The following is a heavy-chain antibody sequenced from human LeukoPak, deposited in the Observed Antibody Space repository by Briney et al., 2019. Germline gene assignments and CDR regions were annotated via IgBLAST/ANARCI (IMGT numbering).Heavy chain of an antibody. Sequence: GRSLRLSCAASGFTFSSYGMHWVRQAPCKGLEWVTVIWYDGSNKYYADSVKGRFTISRDNSKNTLYLQMNSLRAEDTAVYYCAKDPSGRWSGSYVDYWGQGTLVTVSS. V-gene: IGHV3-33*06. J-gene: IGHJ4*02. CDR3: AKDPSGRWSGSYVDY. CDR1: GFTFSSYG. CDR2: IWYDGSNK. D-gene: IGHD1-26*01.